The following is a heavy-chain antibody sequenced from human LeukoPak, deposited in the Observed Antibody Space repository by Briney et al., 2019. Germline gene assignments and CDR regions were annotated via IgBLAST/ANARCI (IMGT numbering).Heavy chain of an antibody. CDR3: VGATSSRYGQH. J-gene: IGHJ1*01. D-gene: IGHD6-13*01. Sequence: SQTLSLTCTVSGGSISSGSYYWSWIRQPAGKGLEWIGRIYTSGSTNYNPSLKSRVTMSVDTSKSQISLKLSSVTAADTAVYYCVGATSSRYGQHWGQGTLVTVSS. CDR1: GGSISSGSYY. V-gene: IGHV4-61*02. CDR2: IYTSGST.